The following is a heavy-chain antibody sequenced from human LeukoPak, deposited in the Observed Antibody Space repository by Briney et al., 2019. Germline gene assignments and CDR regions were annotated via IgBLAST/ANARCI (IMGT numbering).Heavy chain of an antibody. CDR3: ARGLSIAARPYYYYYGMDV. Sequence: PSETLSLTCAVYGGSFSGYYWSWIRQPPGKGLEWIGEINHSGSTNYNPSLKSRVTISVDTSKNQFSLKLSSVTAVDTAVYYCARGLSIAARPYYYYYGMDVWGQGTTVTVSS. D-gene: IGHD6-6*01. V-gene: IGHV4-34*01. CDR2: INHSGST. CDR1: GGSFSGYY. J-gene: IGHJ6*02.